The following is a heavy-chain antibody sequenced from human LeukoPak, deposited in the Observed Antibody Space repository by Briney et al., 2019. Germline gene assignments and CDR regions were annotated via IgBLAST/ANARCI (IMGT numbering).Heavy chain of an antibody. Sequence: GGSLRLSCAASGFTFSSYAMHWVRQAPGKGLEWVAVISYDGSNKYYADSVKGRFTISRDNSKNTLYLQMNSLRAEDTAVYYCAKDWARPFGVVPRLTFDYWGQGTLVTVSS. CDR3: AKDWARPFGVVPRLTFDY. D-gene: IGHD3-3*01. CDR1: GFTFSSYA. CDR2: ISYDGSNK. V-gene: IGHV3-30-3*01. J-gene: IGHJ4*02.